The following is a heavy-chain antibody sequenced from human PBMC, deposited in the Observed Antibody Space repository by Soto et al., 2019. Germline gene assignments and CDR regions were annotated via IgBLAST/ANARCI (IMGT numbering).Heavy chain of an antibody. J-gene: IGHJ5*02. Sequence: GASVKVSCKASGYTFTSYDINWVRQATGQGLEWMGWMNPNSGNTGYAQKFQGRVTMTRNTSISTAYMELSSLRSEDTAVYYCARGLTTMVLGVIINCFDPWGQGTLVTVSS. CDR1: GYTFTSYD. CDR2: MNPNSGNT. D-gene: IGHD3-10*01. CDR3: ARGLTTMVLGVIINCFDP. V-gene: IGHV1-8*01.